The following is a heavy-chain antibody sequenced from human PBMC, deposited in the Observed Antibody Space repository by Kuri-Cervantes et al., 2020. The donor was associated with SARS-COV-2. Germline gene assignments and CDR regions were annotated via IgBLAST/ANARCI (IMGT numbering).Heavy chain of an antibody. J-gene: IGHJ4*02. D-gene: IGHD3-22*01. CDR2: ISAYNGNT. CDR3: ASYMYYYDSSGYYYPLGY. Sequence: ASVKVSCKASGCTFTSYGISWVRQAPGQGLEWMGWISAYNGNTNYAQKLQGRVTMTTDTSTSTAYMELRSLNTDDTAVYYCASYMYYYDSSGYYYPLGYWGQGTLVTVSS. CDR1: GCTFTSYG. V-gene: IGHV1-18*04.